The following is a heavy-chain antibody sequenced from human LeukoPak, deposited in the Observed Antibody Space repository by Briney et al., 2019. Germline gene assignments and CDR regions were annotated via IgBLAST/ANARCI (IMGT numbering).Heavy chain of an antibody. V-gene: IGHV4-34*01. CDR3: ARGVASSWYPKYYYYYYMDV. D-gene: IGHD6-13*01. Sequence: PSETLSLTCAVYGGSFSGYYWSWIRQPPGKGLEWIGEINHSGSTNYNPSLKSRVTISVDTSKNQFSLKLSSVTAADTAVYYCARGVASSWYPKYYYYYYMDVWGKGTTVTVSS. CDR1: GGSFSGYY. J-gene: IGHJ6*03. CDR2: INHSGST.